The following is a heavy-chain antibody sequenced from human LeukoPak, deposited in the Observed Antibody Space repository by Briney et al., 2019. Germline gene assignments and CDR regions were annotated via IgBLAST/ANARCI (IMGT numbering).Heavy chain of an antibody. Sequence: SETLSLTCAVYGGSFSGYYWSWIRQPPGKGLEWIGEINHSGGTNYNPSLKSRVTISVDTSKNQFSLKLSSVTAADTAVYYCARGPSGSYYYFDYWGQGTLVTVSS. CDR3: ARGPSGSYYYFDY. J-gene: IGHJ4*02. V-gene: IGHV4-34*01. CDR2: INHSGGT. CDR1: GGSFSGYY. D-gene: IGHD1-26*01.